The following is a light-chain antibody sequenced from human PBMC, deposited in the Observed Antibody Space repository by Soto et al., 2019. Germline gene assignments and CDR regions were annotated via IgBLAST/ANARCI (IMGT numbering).Light chain of an antibody. CDR2: GAY. CDR1: QSVSSN. CDR3: QQYNIWPPIT. Sequence: EIVMTQSPATLSVPPGERATLPCRLSQSVSSNLAWYQQKPGQAPRLLIYGAYTRAAGVPARFSGSGSGTEFTLTITSLQSEDIALYYCQQYNIWPPITFGQGTRLEIK. V-gene: IGKV3-15*01. J-gene: IGKJ5*01.